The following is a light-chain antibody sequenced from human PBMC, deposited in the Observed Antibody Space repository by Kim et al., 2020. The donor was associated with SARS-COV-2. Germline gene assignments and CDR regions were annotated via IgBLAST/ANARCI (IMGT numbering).Light chain of an antibody. CDR3: SSYISSTSLV. Sequence: GQSITISCTGGSSDIGKYNTVAWHQQHPGKTPKLILCHVSSRPSWISNRFSGSKSGNTASLTISGLQPDDEADYYCSSYISSTSLVFGGGTKVTVL. CDR2: HVS. V-gene: IGLV2-14*03. CDR1: SSDIGKYNT. J-gene: IGLJ2*01.